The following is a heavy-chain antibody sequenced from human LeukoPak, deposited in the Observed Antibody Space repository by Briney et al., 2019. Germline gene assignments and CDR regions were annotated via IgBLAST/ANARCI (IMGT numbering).Heavy chain of an antibody. CDR1: GFTFSSYE. D-gene: IGHD3-9*01. Sequence: GGSLRLSCAASGFTFSSYEMNWVRQAPGKGLEWVSYISSSGSTIYYADSVKGRFTISRDNAKNSLYLQMNSLRAEDTAVYYCARFDTDWLSYYFDYWGQGTLVTVSS. CDR2: ISSSGSTI. CDR3: ARFDTDWLSYYFDY. V-gene: IGHV3-48*03. J-gene: IGHJ4*02.